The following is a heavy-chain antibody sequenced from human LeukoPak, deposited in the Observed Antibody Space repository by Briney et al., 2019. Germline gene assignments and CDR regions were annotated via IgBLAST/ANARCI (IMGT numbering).Heavy chain of an antibody. CDR2: INYSGST. V-gene: IGHV4-31*03. D-gene: IGHD5-18*01. CDR1: GGSISSGGYY. CDR3: ARLAVGGYSYGTIRKTFDY. J-gene: IGHJ4*02. Sequence: KSSETLSLTCTVSGGSISSGGYYWSWIRQHPGKCLEWIGYINYSGSTYYNPSLNSRVTISVDTSKNQFSLKLSSVTAADTAVYYCARLAVGGYSYGTIRKTFDYWGQGTLVTVSS.